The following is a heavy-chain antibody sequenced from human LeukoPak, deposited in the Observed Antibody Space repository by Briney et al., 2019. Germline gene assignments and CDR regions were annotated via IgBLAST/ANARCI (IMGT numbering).Heavy chain of an antibody. D-gene: IGHD5-18*01. CDR3: ARHRYGYGAIWFDY. CDR2: IYFSGST. V-gene: IGHV4-59*08. CDR1: GGSISSYY. J-gene: IGHJ4*02. Sequence: PSETLSLTCTVSGGSISSYYWSWIRQPPGKGLEWIGYIYFSGSTNYNPSLKSRVTISVDTSKNQFSLKLSSVTAADTAVYYCARHRYGYGAIWFDYWGQGTLVTVSS.